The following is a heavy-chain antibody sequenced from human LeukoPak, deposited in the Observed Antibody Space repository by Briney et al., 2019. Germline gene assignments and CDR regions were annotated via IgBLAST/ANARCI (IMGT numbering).Heavy chain of an antibody. J-gene: IGHJ4*02. V-gene: IGHV1-2*02. Sequence: GASVKVSCKASGYTFTGYYMHWVRQAPGQGLEWMGWINPNSGGTNYAQKFQGRVTMTRDTSISTAYMELSRLRSDDTAVYYCARTYCTNGVCYQLFDYWGQGTLVTVSS. CDR1: GYTFTGYY. CDR2: INPNSGGT. CDR3: ARTYCTNGVCYQLFDY. D-gene: IGHD2-8*01.